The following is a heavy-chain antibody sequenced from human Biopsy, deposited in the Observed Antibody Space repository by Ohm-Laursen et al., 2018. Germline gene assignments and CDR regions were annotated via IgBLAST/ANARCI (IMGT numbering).Heavy chain of an antibody. J-gene: IGHJ6*02. CDR2: IYYSGST. Sequence: SETLFLTCPVSGGSISSDYWSWIRQTPGKGLEWIGYIYYSGSTNFNPSLKSRVTISVDTSKNQFSLRLNSVTAADTAVYYCARATNSTGWPYYYFYGMDVWGQGTTVTVSS. CDR1: GGSISSDY. CDR3: ARATNSTGWPYYYFYGMDV. V-gene: IGHV4-59*01. D-gene: IGHD2/OR15-2a*01.